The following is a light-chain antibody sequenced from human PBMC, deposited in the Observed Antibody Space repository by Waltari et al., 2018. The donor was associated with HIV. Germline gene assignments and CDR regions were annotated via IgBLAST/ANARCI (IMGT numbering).Light chain of an antibody. V-gene: IGKV3-11*01. CDR3: QQRSDWPPIT. CDR1: QSVSRY. Sequence: ELVLTQSPGTLSLSPGERATLSCRASQSVSRYLAWYQQKPGQAPRLLIYDASNRATGIPARFSGSGSGTDFTLTISSLEPEDFAVYYCQQRSDWPPITFGQGTRLEIK. J-gene: IGKJ5*01. CDR2: DAS.